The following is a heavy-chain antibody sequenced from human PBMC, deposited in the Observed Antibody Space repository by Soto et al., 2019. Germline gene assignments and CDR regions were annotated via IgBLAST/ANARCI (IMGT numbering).Heavy chain of an antibody. V-gene: IGHV3-30-3*01. Sequence: QVQLVESGGGVVQPGGSLRLSCAASGFTFSTYSMPWVRQAPGKGLEWVAVISSDGSKTYYADSVKGRFTISRDNSKNTLYLQMNSLIPDDTAIYYCARDPLPLTYEAYYFAYWGQGALVTVSS. D-gene: IGHD3-22*01. CDR3: ARDPLPLTYEAYYFAY. J-gene: IGHJ4*02. CDR2: ISSDGSKT. CDR1: GFTFSTYS.